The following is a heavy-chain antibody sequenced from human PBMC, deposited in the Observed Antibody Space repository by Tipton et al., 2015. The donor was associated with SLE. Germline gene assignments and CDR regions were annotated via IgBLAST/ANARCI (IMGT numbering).Heavy chain of an antibody. V-gene: IGHV4-31*03. CDR2: IYYSGST. CDR3: ARGLGVDGVRHEP. D-gene: IGHD3-10*01. J-gene: IGHJ5*02. Sequence: TLSLTCTVSGVSISRDDYYWSWIRQHPAKGLECIGYIYYSGSTYYNPSLKSRRTMSIDTSQNHFSLKLTSLTAADTAVNYCARGLGVDGVRHEPWGQGFLVTVSA. CDR1: GVSISRDDYY.